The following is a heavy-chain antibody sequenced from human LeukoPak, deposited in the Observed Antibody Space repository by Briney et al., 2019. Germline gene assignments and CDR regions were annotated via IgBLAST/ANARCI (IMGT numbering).Heavy chain of an antibody. J-gene: IGHJ4*02. CDR1: GGFFSSYY. V-gene: IGHV4-4*07. CDR3: AREYSSTSGRHFDY. D-gene: IGHD6-6*01. CDR2: IYSSGST. Sequence: PSETLSLPCTVSGGFFSSYYWTWIRQPAGKGLEWIGRIYSSGSTNYNPSLRSRVTISVDKSKNQFSLNLTSVTAADTGVYHCAREYSSTSGRHFDYWGQGILVTVPA.